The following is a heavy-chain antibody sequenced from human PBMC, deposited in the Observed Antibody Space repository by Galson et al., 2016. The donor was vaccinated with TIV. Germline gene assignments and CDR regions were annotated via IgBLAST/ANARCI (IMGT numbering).Heavy chain of an antibody. J-gene: IGHJ3*02. CDR1: GFTFSNYA. V-gene: IGHV3-48*03. D-gene: IGHD1-1*01. CDR3: ARERPGTRGDALDM. CDR2: MTDTGSNI. Sequence: LRLSCAASGFTFSNYAMSWVRQAPGKGLEWVSYMTDTGSNIQYADSVKGRFTISRDNAKNSLYLQMNRLRVEDTAVYYCARERPGTRGDALDMWGQGTMVTVSS.